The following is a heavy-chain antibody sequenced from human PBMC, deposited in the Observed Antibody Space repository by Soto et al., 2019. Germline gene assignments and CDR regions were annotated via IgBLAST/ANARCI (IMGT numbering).Heavy chain of an antibody. V-gene: IGHV3-48*01. CDR3: AREGLRRFDDFDI. CDR1: GFTFSSYS. Sequence: EVQLVESGGGLVQPGGSLRLSCAASGFTFSSYSMNWVRQAPGKGLEWVSYISSSSSTIYYADSVKGRFTISRDNAKNSLYLQMNSLRAEDTAVYYCAREGLRRFDDFDIWGQGTMVTVSS. CDR2: ISSSSSTI. J-gene: IGHJ3*02. D-gene: IGHD5-12*01.